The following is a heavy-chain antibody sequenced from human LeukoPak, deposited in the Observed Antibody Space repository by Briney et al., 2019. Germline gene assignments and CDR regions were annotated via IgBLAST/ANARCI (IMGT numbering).Heavy chain of an antibody. CDR2: IYYSGST. J-gene: IGHJ4*02. V-gene: IGHV4-59*01. CDR1: GGSISSYY. D-gene: IGHD6-13*01. CDR3: ARYSGSWEGGFDY. Sequence: SETLSLTCTVSGGSISSYYWSWIRQPPGKGLEWIGYIYYSGSTNYNPSLKSRVTISVDTSKNQFSLKLSSVTAADTAVYYCARYSGSWEGGFDYWGQGTLVTVSS.